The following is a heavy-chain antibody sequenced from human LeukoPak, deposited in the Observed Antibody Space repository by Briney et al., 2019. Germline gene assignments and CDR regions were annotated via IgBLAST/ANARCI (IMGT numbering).Heavy chain of an antibody. CDR2: ISGSGGST. V-gene: IGHV3-23*01. CDR1: GFTFSSYA. D-gene: IGHD3-10*01. J-gene: IGHJ4*02. CDR3: AKDPPVYYYGSGSYNY. Sequence: GGSLRLSCAASGFTFSSYAMHWVRQAPGKGLEWVSAISGSGGSTYYADSVKGRFTISRDNSKNTLYLQMNSLRAEDTAVYYCAKDPPVYYYGSGSYNYWGQGTLVTVSS.